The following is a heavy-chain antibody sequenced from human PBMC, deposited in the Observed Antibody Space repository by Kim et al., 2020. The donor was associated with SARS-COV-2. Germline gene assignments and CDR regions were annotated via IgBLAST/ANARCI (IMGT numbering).Heavy chain of an antibody. J-gene: IGHJ4*02. D-gene: IGHD5-12*01. CDR3: ARDPNSGYDLYYFDY. Sequence: ADSVMARFHIARDNSKNTLYLQMNSLRAEDTAVYYCARDPNSGYDLYYFDYWGQGTLVTVSS. V-gene: IGHV3-30*07.